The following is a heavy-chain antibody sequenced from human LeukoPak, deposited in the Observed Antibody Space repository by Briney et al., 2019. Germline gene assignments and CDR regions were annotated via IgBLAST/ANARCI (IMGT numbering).Heavy chain of an antibody. CDR3: AKGAGYSYGYYYYYGTDV. V-gene: IGHV3-23*01. CDR1: GFTFSSYA. J-gene: IGHJ6*02. D-gene: IGHD5-18*01. Sequence: PGGSLRLSCAASGFTFSSYAMSWVRQAPGKGLEWVSAISGSGGSTYYADSVKGRFTISRDNSKNTLYLQMNSLRAEDTAVYYCAKGAGYSYGYYYYYGTDVWGQGTTVTVSS. CDR2: ISGSGGST.